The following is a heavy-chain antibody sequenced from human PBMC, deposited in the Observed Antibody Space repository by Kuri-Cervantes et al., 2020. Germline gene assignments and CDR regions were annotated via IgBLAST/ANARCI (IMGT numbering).Heavy chain of an antibody. CDR3: ARAGAISTVDF. J-gene: IGHJ4*02. CDR2: INQDGSET. CDR1: GFTFSSFA. V-gene: IGHV3-7*01. Sequence: GGSLTLSCAVSGFTFSSFAMSWVRQGPGKGLEWVANINQDGSETYYVDSVKGRFTISRDNAKNSLFLQVTSLTAEDTAIYYCARAGAISTVDFWGQGTLVTVSS. D-gene: IGHD2/OR15-2a*01.